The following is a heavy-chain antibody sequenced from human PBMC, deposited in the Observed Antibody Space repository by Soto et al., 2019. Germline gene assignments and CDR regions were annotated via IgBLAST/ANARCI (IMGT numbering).Heavy chain of an antibody. CDR2: IYYSGDT. CDR1: GGSNSSRNFY. J-gene: IGHJ4*01. V-gene: IGHV4-39*01. Sequence: SETLSLTCAVSGGSNSSRNFYWAWVRQPPGKGLEWIGNIYYSGDTYYDSSFRSRLTVSVDSTTNQYAGKLSSLTAADTATYYCASLQVAGNVEFGGPGSLVTVSS. CDR3: ASLQVAGNVEF. D-gene: IGHD6-19*01.